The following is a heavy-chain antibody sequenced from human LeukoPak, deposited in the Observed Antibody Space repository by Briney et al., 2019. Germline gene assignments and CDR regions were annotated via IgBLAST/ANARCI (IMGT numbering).Heavy chain of an antibody. CDR3: TRDAVVVVGPGFDL. CDR1: GFTFSTYE. V-gene: IGHV3-48*03. CDR2: ISGSGSSI. J-gene: IGHJ5*02. Sequence: GGSPRLSCAASGFTFSTYEMNWVRQAPGKGLEWVSYISGSGSSIYYADSVKGRFTISRDNAKNSLYLQMNSLRADDTAVYYCTRDAVVVVGPGFDLWGPGTLVTVSS. D-gene: IGHD3-22*01.